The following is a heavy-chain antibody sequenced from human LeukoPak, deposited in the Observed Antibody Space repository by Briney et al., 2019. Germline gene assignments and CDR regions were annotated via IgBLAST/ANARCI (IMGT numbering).Heavy chain of an antibody. D-gene: IGHD3-16*01. Sequence: NPSETLSLTCTVSGGSISSSTYYWVWVRQPPGKGLEWIASIYYSGTTYYNPSLKSRVTISVDTSRNQFSLKLSSVTAADTAVYYCARGWGQEVLFWFDPWGQGTLVTVSS. J-gene: IGHJ5*02. CDR3: ARGWGQEVLFWFDP. CDR1: GGSISSSTYY. CDR2: IYYSGTT. V-gene: IGHV4-39*07.